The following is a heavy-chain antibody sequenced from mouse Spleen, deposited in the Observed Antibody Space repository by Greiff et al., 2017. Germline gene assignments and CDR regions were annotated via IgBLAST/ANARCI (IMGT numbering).Heavy chain of an antibody. CDR1: GYTFTSYW. Sequence: QVQLQQSGAELVMPGASVKLSCKASGYTFTSYWMHWVKQRPGQGLEWIGEIDPSDSYTNYNQKFKGKATLTVDKSSSTAYMQLSSLTSEDSAVYYCARRTTVVAKGWYFDVWGAGTTVTVSS. CDR3: ARRTTVVAKGWYFDV. J-gene: IGHJ1*01. CDR2: IDPSDSYT. V-gene: IGHV1-69*01. D-gene: IGHD1-1*01.